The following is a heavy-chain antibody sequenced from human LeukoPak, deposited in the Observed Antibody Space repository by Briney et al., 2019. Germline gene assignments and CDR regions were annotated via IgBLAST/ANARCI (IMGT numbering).Heavy chain of an antibody. D-gene: IGHD6-19*01. V-gene: IGHV4-31*03. CDR2: IYYGGNT. J-gene: IGHJ4*02. CDR3: ARDREVAVAGYFDY. CDR1: GGSISSGGYY. Sequence: SETLSLTCTVSGGSISSGGYYWNWNRQHPGKDLEWIGYIYYGGNTYYNPSLKSRVTISVDTSKNQFSLKLSSVTAADTAVYYCARDREVAVAGYFDYWGQGALVTVSS.